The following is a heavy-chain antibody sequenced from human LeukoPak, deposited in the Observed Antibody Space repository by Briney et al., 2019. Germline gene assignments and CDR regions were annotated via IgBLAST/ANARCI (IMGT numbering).Heavy chain of an antibody. CDR1: GGSVNTYY. J-gene: IGHJ6*02. Sequence: SETLSLTCTVSGGSVNTYYWSWIRQPPGKGLEWIGYIYYSGSTNYNPSLKSRVTISVDTSKNQFSLKLSSVTAADTAVYYCARDMQQLGYYYYYGMDVWGQGTTVTVSS. V-gene: IGHV4-59*02. D-gene: IGHD6-13*01. CDR3: ARDMQQLGYYYYYGMDV. CDR2: IYYSGST.